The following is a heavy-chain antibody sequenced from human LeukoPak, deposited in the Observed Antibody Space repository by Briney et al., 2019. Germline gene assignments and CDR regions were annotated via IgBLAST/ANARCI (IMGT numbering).Heavy chain of an antibody. V-gene: IGHV3-49*04. D-gene: IGHD2-15*01. J-gene: IGHJ4*02. Sequence: GGSLRLSCTASGFTFGVYAMSWVRQAPGKGLEWVGFIRSKAYGGTTEYAASVKGRFTISRDDSKSIAYLQMNSLKTEDTAVYYCARAGIGDYWGQGTLVTVSS. CDR1: GFTFGVYA. CDR3: ARAGIGDY. CDR2: IRSKAYGGTT.